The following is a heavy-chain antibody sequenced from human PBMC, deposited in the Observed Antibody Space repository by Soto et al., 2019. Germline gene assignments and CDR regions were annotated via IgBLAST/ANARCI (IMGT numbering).Heavy chain of an antibody. CDR3: ARDDLYQWSFDY. J-gene: IGHJ4*02. Sequence: PSETLSLTCTVSGVSLNPYYWSWIRQPAGRGLEWIGRVYSTGRNNYNPSLKRRVTMSADTSKNQLSLKLTSVTAADTAVYYCARDDLYQWSFDYWGQGILVTV. CDR1: GVSLNPYY. D-gene: IGHD2-8*01. V-gene: IGHV4-4*07. CDR2: VYSTGRN.